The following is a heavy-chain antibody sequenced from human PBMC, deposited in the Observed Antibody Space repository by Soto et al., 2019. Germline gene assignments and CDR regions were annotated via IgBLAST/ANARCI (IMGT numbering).Heavy chain of an antibody. V-gene: IGHV1-18*04. CDR1: GYTFTSYG. CDR2: ISACNGNT. D-gene: IGHD3-9*01. Sequence: QVQLVQSGAEVKKPGASVKVSCKASGYTFTSYGISWVRQAPGQELEWMGWISACNGNTNYAQKLQGRVTMTTDTSTSTAYMELRSLRSDDTAVYYCAREGYYDILTGYRYYGMDVWGQGTTVTVSS. CDR3: AREGYYDILTGYRYYGMDV. J-gene: IGHJ6*02.